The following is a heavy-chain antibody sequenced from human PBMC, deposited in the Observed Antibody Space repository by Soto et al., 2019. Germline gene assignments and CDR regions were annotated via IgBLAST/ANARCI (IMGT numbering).Heavy chain of an antibody. J-gene: IGHJ6*02. Sequence: SETLSLTCAVFSASLGDHYWACIRQSPDKGLEWIGEVHPSGSTDYNPSLKRRLTLSLDTSKNKFSLKVASVTAADSAVYFCARGKPGGYMFGPRNFFYYGPYVWGPGTKVTVSS. CDR2: VHPSGST. D-gene: IGHD5-18*01. V-gene: IGHV4-34*01. CDR1: SASLGDHY. CDR3: ARGKPGGYMFGPRNFFYYGPYV.